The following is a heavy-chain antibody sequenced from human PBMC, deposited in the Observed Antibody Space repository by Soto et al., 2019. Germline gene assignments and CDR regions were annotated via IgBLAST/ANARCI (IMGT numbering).Heavy chain of an antibody. J-gene: IGHJ6*02. D-gene: IGHD2-2*01. Sequence: QVQLVXSGGGVVQPGXXLXXSCAASXFTFSSYGMHWVRQAPGKGXXXXXXIWYDGSNKYYADSVKGRFTISRDNXXXXXXXXXXXXXXXXXXXXXXARDLTYCSSTSCYAFYYYYGMDVWGQGTTVTVSS. CDR2: IWYDGSNK. CDR1: XFTFSSYG. CDR3: ARDLTYCSSTSCYAFYYYYGMDV. V-gene: IGHV3-33*01.